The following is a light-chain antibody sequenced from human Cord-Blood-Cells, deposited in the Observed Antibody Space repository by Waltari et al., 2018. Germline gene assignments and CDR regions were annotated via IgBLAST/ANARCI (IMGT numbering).Light chain of an antibody. J-gene: IGKJ5*01. V-gene: IGKV3-15*01. CDR3: KQYNNWPPIT. CDR2: GAS. CDR1: QSVSSN. Sequence: EIVMTQSPATLSVSPGESATLSCRASQSVSSNLAWYQQKPGQAPRLLIYGASTRATGIPARFSGSGSGTEFTLTISSLQYEDFAVYYCKQYNNWPPITFGQGTRLEIK.